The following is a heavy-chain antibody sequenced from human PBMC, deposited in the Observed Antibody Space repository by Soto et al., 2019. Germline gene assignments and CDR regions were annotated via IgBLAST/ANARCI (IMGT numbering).Heavy chain of an antibody. CDR1: GGSISSRTYY. CDR2: VYYTGST. J-gene: IGHJ4*02. CDR3: ARYRREAVAGYTLDN. V-gene: IGHV4-39*07. Sequence: PSETLSLTCTVSGGSISSRTYYWGWIRQPPGKGLEWIGSVYYTGSTYYNPSLKSRVTISEDTSKSQFSLKVNSMTAADTAVYYCARYRREAVAGYTLDNWGQGILVTVSS. D-gene: IGHD6-13*01.